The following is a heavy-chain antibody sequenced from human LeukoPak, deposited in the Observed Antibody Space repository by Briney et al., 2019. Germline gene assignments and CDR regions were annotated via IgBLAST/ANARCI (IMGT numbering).Heavy chain of an antibody. J-gene: IGHJ5*02. D-gene: IGHD3-10*01. CDR2: ISSSSSYI. CDR1: GFTFSSYS. CDR3: ARDKSYGSGTWDNRFDP. Sequence: GGSLRLSCAASGFTFSSYSMNWVRQAPGKELEWVSSISSSSSYIYYADSVKGRFTISRDNAKNSLYLQMNSLRAEDTAVYYCARDKSYGSGTWDNRFDPWGQGTLVTVSS. V-gene: IGHV3-21*01.